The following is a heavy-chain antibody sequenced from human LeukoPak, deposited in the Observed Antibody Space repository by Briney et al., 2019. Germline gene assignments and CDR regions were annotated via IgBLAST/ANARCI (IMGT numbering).Heavy chain of an antibody. J-gene: IGHJ6*02. CDR2: IYYSGST. CDR3: ARAGVVVPYYYYYGMDV. D-gene: IGHD2-2*01. Sequence: SETLSLTCTVSGGSVSSGSYYWSWIRQPPGKGLEWIGYIYYSGSTNYNPSLKSRVTISVDTSKNQFSLKLRSVTAADTAVYYCARAGVVVPYYYYYGMDVWGQGTTVTVSS. V-gene: IGHV4-61*01. CDR1: GGSVSSGSYY.